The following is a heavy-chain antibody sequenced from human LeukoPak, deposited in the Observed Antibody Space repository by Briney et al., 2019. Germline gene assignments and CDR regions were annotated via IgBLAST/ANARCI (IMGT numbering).Heavy chain of an antibody. CDR3: ARAGGWAREDYKGDAFDI. J-gene: IGHJ3*02. V-gene: IGHV1-18*01. Sequence: ASVKVSCKASGYTFTNYGISWVRQAPGQGLEWMGWISTYNGNSNYAQKLQDRVTTTTDTSTTTAYMDLRSLRSDDTAVYYCARAGGWAREDYKGDAFDIWGQGTMVTVSS. CDR1: GYTFTNYG. CDR2: ISTYNGNS. D-gene: IGHD6-19*01.